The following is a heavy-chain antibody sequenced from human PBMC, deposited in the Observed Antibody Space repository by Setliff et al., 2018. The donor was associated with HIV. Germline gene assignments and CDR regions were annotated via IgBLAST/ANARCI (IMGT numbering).Heavy chain of an antibody. CDR1: GYSISSSSYY. Sequence: PSETLPLTCTVSGYSISSSSYYWDWIRQPPGKGLEWIGSIYYSGSTYYNPSLKSRVTISVDTSKNQFSLKLSSVTAADTAVYYCARDFRIGWAVQDYWYFDLWGRGTLVTV. V-gene: IGHV4-39*07. CDR3: ARDFRIGWAVQDYWYFDL. CDR2: IYYSGST. D-gene: IGHD1-26*01. J-gene: IGHJ2*01.